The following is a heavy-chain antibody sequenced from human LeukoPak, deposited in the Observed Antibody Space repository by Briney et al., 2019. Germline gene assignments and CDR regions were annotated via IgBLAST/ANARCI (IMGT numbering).Heavy chain of an antibody. D-gene: IGHD6-19*01. CDR3: ARQKQWLAFDY. J-gene: IGHJ4*02. V-gene: IGHV4-34*01. Sequence: SETLSLTCAVYGGSFSGYYWSWIRQPPGKGLEWIGEINHSGSTNYNPSLKSRVTISVDTSKNQFSLKLSSVTAADTAVYYCARQKQWLAFDYWGQGTLVTVSS. CDR1: GGSFSGYY. CDR2: INHSGST.